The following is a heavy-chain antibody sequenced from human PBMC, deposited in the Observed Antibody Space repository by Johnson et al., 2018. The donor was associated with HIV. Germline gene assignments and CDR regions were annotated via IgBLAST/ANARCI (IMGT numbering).Heavy chain of an antibody. CDR3: ARVTNDAFDI. CDR2: IWYDGSDK. CDR1: RFTFSAYP. J-gene: IGHJ3*02. V-gene: IGHV3-30*14. Sequence: QVQLVESGGGLVQPGGSLRLSCAASRFTFSAYPMHWVRQAPGKGLDWVAFIWYDGSDKYYADSVKGRFTISRENAKNSLYLQMNSLRAGDTAVYYCARVTNDAFDIWGPGTMVTVSS.